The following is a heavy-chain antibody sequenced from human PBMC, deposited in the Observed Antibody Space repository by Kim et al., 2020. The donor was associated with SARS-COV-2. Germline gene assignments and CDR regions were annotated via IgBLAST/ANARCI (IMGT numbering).Heavy chain of an antibody. V-gene: IGHV3-23*01. Sequence: GGSLRLSCAASGFTFSSYAMSWVRQAPGKGLEWVSAISGSGGSTYYADSVKGRFTISRDNSKNTLYLQMNSLRAEDTAVYYCAKSMGDSSSWYYYYYGMDVWGQGTTVTVSS. D-gene: IGHD6-13*01. CDR3: AKSMGDSSSWYYYYYGMDV. CDR2: ISGSGGST. CDR1: GFTFSSYA. J-gene: IGHJ6*02.